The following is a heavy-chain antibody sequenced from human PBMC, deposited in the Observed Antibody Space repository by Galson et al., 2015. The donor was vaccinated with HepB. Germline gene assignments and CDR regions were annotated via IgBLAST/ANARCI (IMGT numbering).Heavy chain of an antibody. V-gene: IGHV5-51*01. CDR1: GYNFNSHW. J-gene: IGHJ6*03. CDR3: ARNGGYNFNYFYYIDV. Sequence: QSGAEVKKPGESLKISCKGSGYNFNSHWIGWVRQMPGKGLEWMGTIYPTDSDTRYSPSFQGQVTMSVDKSTSTVYLQWSSLKASDTATYYCARNGGYNFNYFYYIDVWGKGTTVTVSS. D-gene: IGHD5-24*01. CDR2: IYPTDSDT.